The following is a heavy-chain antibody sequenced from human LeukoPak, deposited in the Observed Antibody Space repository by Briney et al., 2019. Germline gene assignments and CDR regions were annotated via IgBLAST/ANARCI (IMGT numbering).Heavy chain of an antibody. Sequence: GGSLRLSCAASGFTFSSYGMHWVRQAPGKGLEWVAVISYDGSNKYYADSVKGRFTISRDNSKNTLYLQMNSLRAEDTAVYYCANRLRGHGDYVVGMDVWGQGTTVTVSS. CDR3: ANRLRGHGDYVVGMDV. D-gene: IGHD4-17*01. CDR2: ISYDGSNK. J-gene: IGHJ6*02. CDR1: GFTFSSYG. V-gene: IGHV3-30*18.